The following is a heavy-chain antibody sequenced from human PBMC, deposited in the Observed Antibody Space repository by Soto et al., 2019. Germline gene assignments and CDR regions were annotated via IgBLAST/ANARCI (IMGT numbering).Heavy chain of an antibody. D-gene: IGHD3-10*01. V-gene: IGHV1-69*02. CDR2: VNPILSMS. CDR3: ATSYGSGYRAFDY. Sequence: QVQLVQSGAELKKPGSSVKVSCKASGDTFSFYTINWVRQAPGLGLEWMGRVNPILSMSNYAQKFQGRVTMTADTSTSTAYVELRSLRSEDTAFYYCATSYGSGYRAFDYWGQGALVTVSS. J-gene: IGHJ4*02. CDR1: GDTFSFYT.